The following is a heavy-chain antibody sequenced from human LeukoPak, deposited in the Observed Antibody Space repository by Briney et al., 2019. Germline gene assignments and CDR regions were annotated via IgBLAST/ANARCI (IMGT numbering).Heavy chain of an antibody. V-gene: IGHV3-23*01. J-gene: IGHJ6*03. Sequence: GGSLRLSCAATGFTFSNSAMSWVRQAPGKGLEWVSTISGGGGSTYSTDSVKGRFTISRDNSKNTLYLQMNSLRAEDTAVYYCARGDMYLGYYYMDVWGKGTTVTVSS. CDR1: GFTFSNSA. CDR2: ISGGGGST. CDR3: ARGDMYLGYYYMDV. D-gene: IGHD2-15*01.